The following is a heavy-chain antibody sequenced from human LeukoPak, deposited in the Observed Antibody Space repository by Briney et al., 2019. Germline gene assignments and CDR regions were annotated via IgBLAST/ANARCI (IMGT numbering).Heavy chain of an antibody. CDR2: ISSSGSTI. Sequence: PGGSLRLSCVASGFTFSSYEMNWVRQAPGKGLEWVSYISSSGSTIYYADSVKGRFTISRDNAKNSLYLQMNSLRAEDTAVYYCARGGAGRLWFGELLYPKYFDYWGQGTLVTVSS. J-gene: IGHJ4*02. CDR1: GFTFSSYE. D-gene: IGHD3-10*01. CDR3: ARGGAGRLWFGELLYPKYFDY. V-gene: IGHV3-48*03.